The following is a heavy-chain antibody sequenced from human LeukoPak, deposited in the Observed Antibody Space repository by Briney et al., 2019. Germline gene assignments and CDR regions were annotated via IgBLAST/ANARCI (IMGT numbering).Heavy chain of an antibody. D-gene: IGHD3-9*01. CDR2: ISAYNGDT. V-gene: IGHV1-18*01. Sequence: ASLKVSCKASGYTFTSNGISWLGQAPGQGLEWMGWISAYNGDTTYAQKLLGGVTMNTDTSTSTAYMEQSRLRSDNTAVYYFSRQGNPPTIRYFDGLYEDPWGQGTLVTVSS. J-gene: IGHJ5*02. CDR1: GYTFTSNG. CDR3: SRQGNPPTIRYFDGLYEDP.